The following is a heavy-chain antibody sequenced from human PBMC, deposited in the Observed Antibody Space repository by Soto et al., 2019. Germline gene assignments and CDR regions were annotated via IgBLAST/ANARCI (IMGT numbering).Heavy chain of an antibody. Sequence: SVKVSGKASGGTFSSYAISWVRQAPGQGLEWMGGIIPIFGTANYAQKFQGRVTITADESTSTAYMELSSLRSEDTAVYYCARDQWTGTRYNWFDPWGHGTLVTVSS. D-gene: IGHD1-7*01. CDR3: ARDQWTGTRYNWFDP. CDR2: IIPIFGTA. V-gene: IGHV1-69*13. J-gene: IGHJ5*02. CDR1: GGTFSSYA.